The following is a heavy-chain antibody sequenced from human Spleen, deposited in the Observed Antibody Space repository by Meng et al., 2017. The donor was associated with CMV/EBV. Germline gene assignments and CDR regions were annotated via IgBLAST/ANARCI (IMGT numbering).Heavy chain of an antibody. CDR3: ATTTGFDSDWYFFDS. V-gene: IGHV4-59*12. Sequence: SETLSLTCTVSGGSISSYYWNWIRQPPGKGLEWIGYIYYSGSTNYNPSLKSRVTISVDTSKNQFSLRLTSVTAADTAVYYCATTTGFDSDWYFFDSWGQGTLVTVSS. D-gene: IGHD1-26*01. J-gene: IGHJ4*02. CDR2: IYYSGST. CDR1: GGSISSYY.